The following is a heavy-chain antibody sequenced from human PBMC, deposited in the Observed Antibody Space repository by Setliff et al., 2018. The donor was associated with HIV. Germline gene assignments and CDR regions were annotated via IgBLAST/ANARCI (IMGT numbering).Heavy chain of an antibody. V-gene: IGHV1-2*02. CDR1: GYTFSGYY. Sequence: ASVKVSCKASGYTFSGYYLHWVRRAPGQGLEWMGWINPNSGATNYAQRFQGRVTMTRDTSIGTAYMDLSSLTSDDTAVYYCALASVVSTARWNHWGRGTLVTVSS. CDR2: INPNSGAT. J-gene: IGHJ5*02. D-gene: IGHD2-15*01. CDR3: ALASVVSTARWNH.